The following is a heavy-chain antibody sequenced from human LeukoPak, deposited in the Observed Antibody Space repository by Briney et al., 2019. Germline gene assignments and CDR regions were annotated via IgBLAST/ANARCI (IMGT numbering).Heavy chain of an antibody. Sequence: GASVKVSCKASGYTFTSYDINWVRQATGQGLEWMGWMNPNSGGTNYAQKFQGRVTMTRDTSISTAYMELSRLRSDDTAVYYCARSSSRIDPWGQGTLVTVSS. V-gene: IGHV1-2*02. J-gene: IGHJ5*02. CDR1: GYTFTSYD. CDR3: ARSSSRIDP. CDR2: MNPNSGGT.